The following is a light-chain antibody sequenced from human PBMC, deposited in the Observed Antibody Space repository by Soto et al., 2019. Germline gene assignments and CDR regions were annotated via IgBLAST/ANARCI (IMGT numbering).Light chain of an antibody. V-gene: IGLV4-69*01. CDR1: SGHSSYD. Sequence: QAVVTQSPSASASLGASVKLTCTLSSGHSSYDIAWHQHQPEKGPRYLMKLSSGGSHTKGVGIPYRFSGSSSGAERYLTSSRLQSEDEADYYCQTWGTGIVIFGGGTKVTVL. CDR3: QTWGTGIVI. CDR2: LSSGGSH. J-gene: IGLJ2*01.